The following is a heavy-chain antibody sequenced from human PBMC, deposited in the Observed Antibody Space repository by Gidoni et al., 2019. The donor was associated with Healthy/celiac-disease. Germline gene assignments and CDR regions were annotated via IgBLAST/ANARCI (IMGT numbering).Heavy chain of an antibody. CDR2: IYYSGST. D-gene: IGHD3-22*01. V-gene: IGHV4-39*01. J-gene: IGHJ4*02. Sequence: QLQLQESGPGLVKPSETLSLTCTVSGGSISSSRYYLGWIRQPPGKGLEWIGSIYYSGSTYYNPSLKSRVTISVDTSKNQFSLKLSSVNAADTAVYYCARHAPSYYYDSSGYYDPFDYWGQGTLVTVSS. CDR3: ARHAPSYYYDSSGYYDPFDY. CDR1: GGSISSSRYY.